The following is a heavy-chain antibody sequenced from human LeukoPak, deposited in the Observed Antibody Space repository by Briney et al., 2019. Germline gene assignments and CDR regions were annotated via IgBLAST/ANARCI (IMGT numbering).Heavy chain of an antibody. CDR1: GFTFSSYS. Sequence: GGSLRLSCAASGFTFSSYSMNWARQAPGKGLEWVSSISSSSSYIYYADSVKGRFTISRDNAKNSLYLQMNSLRAEDTAVYYCAREMATIPATWGQGTLVTVSS. J-gene: IGHJ5*02. V-gene: IGHV3-21*01. CDR2: ISSSSSYI. CDR3: AREMATIPAT. D-gene: IGHD5-24*01.